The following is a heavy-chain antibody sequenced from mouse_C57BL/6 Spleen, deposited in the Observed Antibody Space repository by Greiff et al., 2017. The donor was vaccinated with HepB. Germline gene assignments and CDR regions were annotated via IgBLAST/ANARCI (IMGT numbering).Heavy chain of an antibody. Sequence: EVQLQQSGPELVKPGASVKISCKASGYTFTDYYMNWVKQSHGKSLEWIGDINPNNGGTSYNQKFKGKATLTVDKSSSTAYMELRSLTSEDSAVYYCARGVWFSDYWGQGTTLTVSS. V-gene: IGHV1-26*01. J-gene: IGHJ2*01. CDR1: GYTFTDYY. CDR2: INPNNGGT. CDR3: ARGVWFSDY. D-gene: IGHD2-10*02.